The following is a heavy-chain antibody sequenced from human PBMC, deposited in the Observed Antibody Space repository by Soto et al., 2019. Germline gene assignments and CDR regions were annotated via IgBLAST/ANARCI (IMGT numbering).Heavy chain of an antibody. Sequence: EVQLVESGGVVVQPGGSLRLSCAASGFTFDDYSMHWVRQDPGKGLEWVSLISWDGRSTYYADSVEGRFTISRDNSKNYLYLQMNSLTTEDTAFYYCGKDGAVSDYTYLDYWGQGALVTVSS. J-gene: IGHJ4*02. CDR1: GFTFDDYS. CDR3: GKDGAVSDYTYLDY. V-gene: IGHV3-43*01. CDR2: ISWDGRST. D-gene: IGHD4-17*01.